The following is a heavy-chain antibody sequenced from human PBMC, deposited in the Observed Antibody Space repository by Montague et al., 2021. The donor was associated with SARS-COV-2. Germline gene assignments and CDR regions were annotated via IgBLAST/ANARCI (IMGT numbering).Heavy chain of an antibody. CDR3: AIPMVRGFSRAFDI. D-gene: IGHD3-10*01. V-gene: IGHV4-34*01. CDR2: INHSGST. J-gene: IGHJ3*02. CDR1: GGSFSGYY. Sequence: SETLSLTCAVYGGSFSGYYWSWIRQPPGKGLEWIGEINHSGSTNYNPSLKSRGTISVDTSKNQFSLKLSSVTAADTAVYYCAIPMVRGFSRAFDIWGQGTMVTVSS.